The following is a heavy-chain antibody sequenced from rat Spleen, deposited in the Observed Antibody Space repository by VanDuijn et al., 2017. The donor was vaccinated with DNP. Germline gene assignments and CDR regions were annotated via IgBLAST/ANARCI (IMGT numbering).Heavy chain of an antibody. J-gene: IGHJ2*01. D-gene: IGHD1-11*01. CDR3: TTDFERGY. CDR2: ITGGDST. V-gene: IGHV5-31*01. CDR1: GFTFSYYW. Sequence: EVQLVESGGDLVQPGRSLKLSCVASGFTFSYYWMAWVRQVPGKGLEWIASITGGDSTYYRDSVKGRFTISRDNAKSTLYLQMDSLRSEDTATYYCTTDFERGYWGQGVMVTVSS.